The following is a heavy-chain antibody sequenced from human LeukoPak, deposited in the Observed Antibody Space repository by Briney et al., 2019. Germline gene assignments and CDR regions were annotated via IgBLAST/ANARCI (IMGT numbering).Heavy chain of an antibody. D-gene: IGHD1-7*01. V-gene: IGHV1-8*01. J-gene: IGHJ4*02. CDR3: AWQRTSALDY. CDR2: MNPNSGNT. CDR1: GYTFTSYD. Sequence: GASVKVSCKASGYTFTSYDINWVRQATGQGLEWMGWMNPNSGNTGYAQKFQGRVTMTRDTSISTAYMELSRLRSDDTAMYYCAWQRTSALDYWGQGTLVTVSS.